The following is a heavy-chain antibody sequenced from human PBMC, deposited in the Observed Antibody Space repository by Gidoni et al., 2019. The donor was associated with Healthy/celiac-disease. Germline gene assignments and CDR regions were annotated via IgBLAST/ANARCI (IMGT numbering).Heavy chain of an antibody. Sequence: QVQLVQSGAEVKKPGSSVKVSCKASGGTFSSYAISWVRQAPGQGLEWMGGIIPIFGTANYAQKFQGRVTITADESTSTAYMELSSLRSEDTAVYYCARVPGEGQWLVSHYYYYGMDVWGQGTTVTVSS. CDR2: IIPIFGTA. D-gene: IGHD6-19*01. J-gene: IGHJ6*02. V-gene: IGHV1-69*01. CDR3: ARVPGEGQWLVSHYYYYGMDV. CDR1: GGTFSSYA.